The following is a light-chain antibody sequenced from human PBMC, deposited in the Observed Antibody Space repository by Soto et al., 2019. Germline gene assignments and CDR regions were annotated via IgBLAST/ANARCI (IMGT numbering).Light chain of an antibody. CDR2: DAS. Sequence: EFVLTQSPGTLSWSPVEIASLSVMASQTVSSNLAWYQQKPGQAPRLLIYDASNRATGIPARFSGSGSGTDFTLTISSLEPEDFAVYYCQQRSNWPITFGQGTRLEIK. J-gene: IGKJ5*01. CDR3: QQRSNWPIT. V-gene: IGKV3-11*01. CDR1: QTVSSN.